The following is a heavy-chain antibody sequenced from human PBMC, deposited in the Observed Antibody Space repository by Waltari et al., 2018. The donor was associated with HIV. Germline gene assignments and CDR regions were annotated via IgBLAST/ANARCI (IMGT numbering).Heavy chain of an antibody. J-gene: IGHJ2*01. CDR3: ARHALRVGAAYWNFDL. Sequence: QLQLQESGPGLVKPSETLSLTCTVSGGPVSSSSYFWGWIRQPPGKGLEWVGRIYYTGRANYNPSLKSRVTISVDTSKNQFSLKVTSVTAADTAVYYCARHALRVGAAYWNFDLWGRGTLVTVSS. V-gene: IGHV4-39*01. D-gene: IGHD1-26*01. CDR1: GGPVSSSSYF. CDR2: IYYTGRA.